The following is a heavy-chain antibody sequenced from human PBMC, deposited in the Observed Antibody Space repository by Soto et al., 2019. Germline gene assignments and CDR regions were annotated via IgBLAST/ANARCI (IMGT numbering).Heavy chain of an antibody. CDR3: VRTSLVVAAATREDY. CDR2: INSDGSST. V-gene: IGHV3-74*01. J-gene: IGHJ4*02. CDR1: GFTFSSYW. Sequence: GGSLRLSCAASGFTFSSYWMHWVRQAPGKGLVWVSRINSDGSSTSYAGSVKGRFTISRDNAKNTLYLQMNSLRAEDTAVYYCVRTSLVVAAATREDYWGQGTRVTVAS. D-gene: IGHD2-15*01.